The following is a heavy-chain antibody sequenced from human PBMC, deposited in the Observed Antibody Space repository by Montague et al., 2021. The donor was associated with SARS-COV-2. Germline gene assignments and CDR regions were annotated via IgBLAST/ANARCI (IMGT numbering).Heavy chain of an antibody. J-gene: IGHJ4*02. D-gene: IGHD4-17*01. CDR3: ARDYDDYLDF. Sequence: SETLSLTCTVSGGSIRSSNFYWGWIRQPPGKGLEWIGSISSSGYTYYNPSLKSRVTIFVDTSKNQFSLKLSSVTAADTAVYYCARDYDDYLDFWGQGNLVTVSS. CDR1: GGSIRSSNFY. CDR2: ISSSGYT. V-gene: IGHV4-39*01.